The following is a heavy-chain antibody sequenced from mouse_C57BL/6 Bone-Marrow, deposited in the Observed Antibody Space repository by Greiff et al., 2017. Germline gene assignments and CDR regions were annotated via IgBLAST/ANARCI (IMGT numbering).Heavy chain of an antibody. CDR3: TTLYYGNSFDY. D-gene: IGHD2-1*01. Sequence: EVQLQQSGAELVRPGASVKLSCTASGFNIKDDYMHWVKQRPEQGLEWIGWIDPENGDTEYASKFQGKATITADTSSNTAYLQLSSLTSEDTAVYSCTTLYYGNSFDYWGQGTTLTVSS. CDR2: IDPENGDT. V-gene: IGHV14-4*01. CDR1: GFNIKDDY. J-gene: IGHJ2*01.